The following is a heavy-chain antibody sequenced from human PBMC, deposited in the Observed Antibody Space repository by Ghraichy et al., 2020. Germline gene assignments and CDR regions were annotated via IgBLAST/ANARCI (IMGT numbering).Heavy chain of an antibody. V-gene: IGHV3-74*01. CDR1: GFSLTRHW. J-gene: IGHJ4*02. CDR2: INHDGTST. CDR3: ATDWIYYAG. Sequence: GESLNISCAASGFSLTRHWMHWVRQAPGKGLVWVSRINHDGTSTYHVDSVKGRFTISRDNTKNSLYLHVNSLRAEDTAVYYCATDWIYYAGWGQGTLVTVSS. D-gene: IGHD1-26*01.